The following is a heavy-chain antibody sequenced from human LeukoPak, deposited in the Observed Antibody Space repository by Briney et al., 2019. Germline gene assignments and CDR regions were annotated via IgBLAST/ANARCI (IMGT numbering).Heavy chain of an antibody. D-gene: IGHD2-15*01. Sequence: GGSLRLSCAASGFTFSSYAMSWVRQAPGKGLEWVSAISGSGSSANYADSVKGRFTISRDNSKNTLYLQMNSLRAEDTAVYYCARIVPDCSGGTCYPNLKVVYFDYWGQGTLVTVSS. CDR1: GFTFSSYA. CDR3: ARIVPDCSGGTCYPNLKVVYFDY. J-gene: IGHJ4*02. V-gene: IGHV3-23*01. CDR2: ISGSGSSA.